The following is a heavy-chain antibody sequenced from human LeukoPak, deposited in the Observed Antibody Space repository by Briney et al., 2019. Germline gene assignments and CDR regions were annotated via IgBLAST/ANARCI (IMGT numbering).Heavy chain of an antibody. J-gene: IGHJ4*02. CDR1: GFTVSNNY. CDR2: ISSAGTT. D-gene: IGHD1-26*01. CDR3: ARGRELLDY. V-gene: IGHV3-66*01. Sequence: GGSLRLSCAASGFTVSNNYMSWVRQAPGKGLEWVSLISSAGTTRYADSVKGRFTISRDNAKNSLYLQMNSLRAEDTALYHCARGRELLDYWGQGTLVTVSS.